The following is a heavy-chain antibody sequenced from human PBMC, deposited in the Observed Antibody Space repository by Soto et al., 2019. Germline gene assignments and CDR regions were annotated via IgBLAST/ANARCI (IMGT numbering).Heavy chain of an antibody. CDR1: GFTFSSYW. Sequence: GGSLRLSCAASGFTFSSYWMHWVRQAPGKGLVWVSRINSDGSSTSHADSVKGRFTISRDNAKNTLYLQMNSLRAEDTAVYYCAIRASYYDSSGYFDYCGQGTLVTVSS. J-gene: IGHJ4*02. V-gene: IGHV3-74*01. D-gene: IGHD3-22*01. CDR3: AIRASYYDSSGYFDY. CDR2: INSDGSST.